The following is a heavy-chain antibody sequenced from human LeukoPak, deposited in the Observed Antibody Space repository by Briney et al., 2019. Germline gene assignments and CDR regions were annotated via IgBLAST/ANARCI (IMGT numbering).Heavy chain of an antibody. Sequence: SETLSLTCTVSGGSISSYYWSWIRQPPGKGLEWIGYIYYSGSTNYNPSLKSRVTISVDTSKNQFSLKLSSVTAADTAVYYCAREAPPQENYYFDYWGQGTLVTVSS. CDR3: AREAPPQENYYFDY. V-gene: IGHV4-59*01. CDR1: GGSISSYY. J-gene: IGHJ4*02. CDR2: IYYSGST.